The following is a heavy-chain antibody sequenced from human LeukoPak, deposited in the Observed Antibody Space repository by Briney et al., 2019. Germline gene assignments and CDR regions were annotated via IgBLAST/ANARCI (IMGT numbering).Heavy chain of an antibody. V-gene: IGHV4-59*01. CDR3: ARVRCSGGSCYSGFDY. J-gene: IGHJ4*02. CDR1: GGSISSYY. CDR2: IYYSGST. D-gene: IGHD2-15*01. Sequence: PSETLSLTCTVSGGSISSYYWSWIRQPPGKGLEWIGYIYYSGSTNYNPSLKSRVTISVDTSKNQFSLKLSSVTAADPAAYYCARVRCSGGSCYSGFDYWGQGTLVTVSS.